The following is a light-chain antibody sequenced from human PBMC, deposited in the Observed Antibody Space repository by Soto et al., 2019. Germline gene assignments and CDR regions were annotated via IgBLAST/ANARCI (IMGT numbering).Light chain of an antibody. CDR1: SGFVGSFSL. CDR2: EGT. V-gene: IGLV2-23*01. CDR3: CLSRGTTTYV. Sequence: QSVLAQPASVSGSPGQSVTISCPGFSGFVGSFSLVYWYQQHPGKAPKVMFSEGTRRPPGVLDRFSGSSSVTSASLTISALQADDEADYYCCLSRGTTTYVFGTGTKVTVL. J-gene: IGLJ1*01.